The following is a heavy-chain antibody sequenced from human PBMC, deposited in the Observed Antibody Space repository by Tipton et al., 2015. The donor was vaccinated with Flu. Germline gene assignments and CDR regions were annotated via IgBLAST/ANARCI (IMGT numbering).Heavy chain of an antibody. D-gene: IGHD1-26*01. CDR2: IYFSGST. J-gene: IGHJ4*02. CDR1: GGPISGHY. V-gene: IGHV4-59*11. Sequence: LRLSCSVSGGPISGHYWNWIRQPPGKGLEWIGYIYFSGSTEYNPSLRGRVTISLDTSKKHFSLNLSSVIAADTAMYYCARGSYGELLYFDYWGQGTLGIVSS. CDR3: ARGSYGELLYFDY.